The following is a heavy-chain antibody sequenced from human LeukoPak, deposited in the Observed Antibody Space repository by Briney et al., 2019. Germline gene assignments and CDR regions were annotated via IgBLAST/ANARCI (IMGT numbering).Heavy chain of an antibody. V-gene: IGHV3-7*01. D-gene: IGHD5-24*01. CDR2: VKQDGSEK. J-gene: IGHJ6*03. Sequence: PGGSLRLSCATSGFTFSDYWMTWVRQAPGKGLEWVANVKQDGSEKYYLDSVKGRFTISRDNAENSLYLQMNSLTVEDTAVYYCARAQLTPNFERDGYNFGYYYYMDVWGKGTTVTISS. CDR1: GFTFSDYW. CDR3: ARAQLTPNFERDGYNFGYYYYMDV.